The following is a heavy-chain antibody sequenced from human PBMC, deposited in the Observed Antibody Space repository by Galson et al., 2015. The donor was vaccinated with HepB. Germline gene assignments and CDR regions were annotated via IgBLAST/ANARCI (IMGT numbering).Heavy chain of an antibody. CDR1: GFTFSGYY. V-gene: IGHV3-11*01. J-gene: IGHJ5*02. D-gene: IGHD6-19*01. CDR3: ARDSYSSGWRPQNWFDP. Sequence: SLRLSCAASGFTFSGYYMSWIRQAPGKGLEWVSYISSSGSTIYYADSVKGRFTISRDNAKNSLYLQMNSLRAEGTAVYYCARDSYSSGWRPQNWFDPWGQGTLVTVSS. CDR2: ISSSGSTI.